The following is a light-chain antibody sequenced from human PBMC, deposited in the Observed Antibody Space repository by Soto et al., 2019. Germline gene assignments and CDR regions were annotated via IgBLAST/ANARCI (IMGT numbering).Light chain of an antibody. CDR3: QQYNNLPLT. Sequence: EILMAQSPATLSVSPGERATLSCRASQSVSSNLAWYQQKPGQAPRLLIYGASTRATGIPATFSGSGSGTEFTLTISSLQSEEFAVYYCQQYNNLPLTFGGGTKVEI. CDR2: GAS. V-gene: IGKV3-15*01. CDR1: QSVSSN. J-gene: IGKJ4*01.